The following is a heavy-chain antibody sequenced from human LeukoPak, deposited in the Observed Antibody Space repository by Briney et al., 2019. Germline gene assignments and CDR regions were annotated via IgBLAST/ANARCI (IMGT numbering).Heavy chain of an antibody. Sequence: GGSLRLSCAASGFTVSSNYMSWVRQAPGKGLEWVSVIYSGGSTYYADSVKGRFTISRDNSKNTLYLQMNSLRAEDTAVYYCASGSYYYGSGSYDMDVWGKGTTVTVSS. CDR1: GFTVSSNY. CDR2: IYSGGST. V-gene: IGHV3-53*01. D-gene: IGHD3-10*01. CDR3: ASGSYYYGSGSYDMDV. J-gene: IGHJ6*03.